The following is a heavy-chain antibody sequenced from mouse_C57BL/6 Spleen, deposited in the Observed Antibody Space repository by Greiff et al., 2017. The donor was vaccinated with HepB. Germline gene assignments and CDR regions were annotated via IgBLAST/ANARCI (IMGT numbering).Heavy chain of an antibody. CDR2: INPNNGGT. CDR1: GYTFTDYY. D-gene: IGHD2-3*01. J-gene: IGHJ2*01. V-gene: IGHV1-26*01. Sequence: EVQLQQSGPELVKPGASVKISCKASGYTFTDYYMNWVKQSHGKSLEWIGDINPNNGGTSYTQKFKGKATLTVDKSSSTAYMELRSLTSEDSAVYYCARPIYDGYYLDYWGQGTTLTVSS. CDR3: ARPIYDGYYLDY.